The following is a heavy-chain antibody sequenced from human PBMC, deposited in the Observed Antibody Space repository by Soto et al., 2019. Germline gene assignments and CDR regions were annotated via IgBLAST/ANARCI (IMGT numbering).Heavy chain of an antibody. CDR3: ARDGRTGTTLPHGGLDQ. CDR2: ISYDGSTK. V-gene: IGHV3-30-3*01. CDR1: GFTFRSYA. Sequence: QVQLMESGGGVVQPGGSLRLSCAASGFTFRSYAIHWVRQAPGKGLEWVAIISYDGSTKFYTDSVKGRFTISRDNSNNTLYLQMNRLRSEDTAIYYCARDGRTGTTLPHGGLDQWGQGTLATVSS. J-gene: IGHJ4*02. D-gene: IGHD3-10*01.